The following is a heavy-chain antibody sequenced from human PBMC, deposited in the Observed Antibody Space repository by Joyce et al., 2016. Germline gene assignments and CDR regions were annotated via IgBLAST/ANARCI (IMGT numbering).Heavy chain of an antibody. CDR2: IYCDDDK. Sequence: QITLKESGPTLVKPTQTLTLTCAFSGFSLSTRGVGVGWIRQPPGKALEWLALIYCDDDKRYSPSLKSRLTITKDTSRNQVVLTMTNMDPVDTATYYCAHRPNSGYDPSAFDFWGQGTLVTVSS. D-gene: IGHD5-12*01. CDR3: AHRPNSGYDPSAFDF. V-gene: IGHV2-5*02. CDR1: GFSLSTRGVG. J-gene: IGHJ4*02.